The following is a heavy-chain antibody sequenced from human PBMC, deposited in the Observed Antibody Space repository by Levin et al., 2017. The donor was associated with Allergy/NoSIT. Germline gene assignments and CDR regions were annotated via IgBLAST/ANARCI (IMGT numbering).Heavy chain of an antibody. CDR1: GYTFTGYY. Sequence: GESLKISCKASGYTFTGYYMHWVRQAPGQGLEWMGWINPNSGGTNYAQKFQGRVTMTRDTSISTAYMELSRLRSDDTAVYYCARSVVVITHFDYWGQGTLVTVSS. V-gene: IGHV1-2*02. J-gene: IGHJ4*02. CDR2: INPNSGGT. D-gene: IGHD3-22*01. CDR3: ARSVVVITHFDY.